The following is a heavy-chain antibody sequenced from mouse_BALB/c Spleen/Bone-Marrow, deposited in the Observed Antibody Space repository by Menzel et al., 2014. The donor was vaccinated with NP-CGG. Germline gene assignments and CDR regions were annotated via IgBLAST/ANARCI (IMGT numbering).Heavy chain of an antibody. CDR3: ASSTMITTGFAY. CDR2: IWGDGST. D-gene: IGHD2-4*01. J-gene: IGHJ3*01. CDR1: GFSLTGYG. Sequence: QVQLKESGPGLVAPSQSLSITCTVSGFSLTGYGVNWVRQPPGKGLEWLGMIWGDGSTDYNSALKSRLSISKDNSKSQVFLKTNSLQTDDTARYYCASSTMITTGFAYWGQGTLVTVSA. V-gene: IGHV2-6-7*01.